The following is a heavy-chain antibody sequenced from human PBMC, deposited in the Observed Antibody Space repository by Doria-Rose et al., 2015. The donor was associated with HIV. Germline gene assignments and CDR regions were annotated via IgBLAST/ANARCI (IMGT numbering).Heavy chain of an antibody. CDR1: GVSLSSPGMG. CDR3: ARIKSGRWYHKYYFDF. D-gene: IGHD6-13*01. J-gene: IGHJ4*02. Sequence: QVTLKESGPVLVKPTETLTLTCTVSGVSLSSPGMGVSWIRQPPGKALEWLAYIFSDDERSYNTSLKSRLTISRGTSKSQVVLTMTDMDPVDTATYYCARIKSGRWYHKYYFDFWGQGTLVIVSA. CDR2: IFSDDER. V-gene: IGHV2-26*01.